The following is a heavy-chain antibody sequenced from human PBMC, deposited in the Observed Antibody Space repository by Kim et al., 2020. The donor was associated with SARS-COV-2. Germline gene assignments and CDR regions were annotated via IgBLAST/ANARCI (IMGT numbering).Heavy chain of an antibody. Sequence: SETLSLTCTVSGGSISSGSYYWSWIRQPAGKGLEWIGRIYTSGSTNYNPSHKSRVTISVDTSKNQYSLKLSAVTAADTAVYYGARAPTVLLWFGAPGAFDSWGQGTMVTVSS. J-gene: IGHJ3*02. CDR3: ARAPTVLLWFGAPGAFDS. CDR2: IYTSGST. CDR1: GGSISSGSYY. D-gene: IGHD3-10*01. V-gene: IGHV4-61*02.